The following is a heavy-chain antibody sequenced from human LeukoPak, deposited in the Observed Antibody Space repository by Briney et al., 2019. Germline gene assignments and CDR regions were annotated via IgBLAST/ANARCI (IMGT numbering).Heavy chain of an antibody. V-gene: IGHV1-2*02. D-gene: IGHD3-10*01. CDR1: GYTFTGYY. CDR3: ARDPWGSRHIDY. CDR2: INPNSGCT. Sequence: ASVKVSCKASGYTFTGYYMHWVRQAPGQGLEWMGWINPNSGCTDYAQKFQGRVTMTRDTSISTAYPELSRLRSDDTAVYYCARDPWGSRHIDYWGQGTLVTVSS. J-gene: IGHJ4*02.